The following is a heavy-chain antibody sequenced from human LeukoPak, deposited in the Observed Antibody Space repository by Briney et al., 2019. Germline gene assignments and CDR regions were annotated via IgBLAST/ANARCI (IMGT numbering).Heavy chain of an antibody. V-gene: IGHV3-21*01. CDR1: GLTFSSYS. CDR2: ISSSGSYT. Sequence: GGSLRLSCAASGLTFSSYSMNWVRQAPGEGLEWVSSISSSGSYTYYADSVKGRFTISRDNDKNSLYLQMNSLRAEDTAVYYCATRFINYYGSGSSPDYWGQGTLVTVSS. D-gene: IGHD3-10*01. CDR3: ATRFINYYGSGSSPDY. J-gene: IGHJ4*02.